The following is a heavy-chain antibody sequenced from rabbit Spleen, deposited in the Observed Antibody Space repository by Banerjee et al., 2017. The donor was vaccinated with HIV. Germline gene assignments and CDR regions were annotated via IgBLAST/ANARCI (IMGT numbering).Heavy chain of an antibody. Sequence: QEQLVESGGGLVKPEGSLKLSCTASGFSFSNKAVMCWVRQAPGKGLEWIACINAVTGKAVYASWAKGRFTFSKTSSTTVTLQMTSLTAADTATYFCARDVDGVIGWNFGWWGPGTLVTVS. V-gene: IGHV1S45*01. CDR2: INAVTGKA. CDR3: ARDVDGVIGWNFGW. J-gene: IGHJ4*01. CDR1: GFSFSNKAV. D-gene: IGHD1-1*01.